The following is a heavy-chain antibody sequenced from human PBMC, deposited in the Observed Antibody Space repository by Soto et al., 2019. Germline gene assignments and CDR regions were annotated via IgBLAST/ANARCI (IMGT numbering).Heavy chain of an antibody. D-gene: IGHD6-6*01. CDR2: IYYRGNT. CDR1: GGSISSDDYY. Sequence: SETLSLTCTVSGGSISSDDYYWNWIRQRPGKGLEWIGNIYYRGNTNYNPSLKSRVTISVDTSKNQFSLKLSSVTAADTAVYYCAREYSSSALIDYWGQGTLVTVSS. CDR3: AREYSSSALIDY. V-gene: IGHV4-61*08. J-gene: IGHJ4*02.